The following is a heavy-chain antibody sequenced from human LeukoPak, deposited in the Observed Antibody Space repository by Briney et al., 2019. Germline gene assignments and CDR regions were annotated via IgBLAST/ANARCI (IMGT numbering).Heavy chain of an antibody. Sequence: SVKVSCKASGGTFSSYAISWVRQAPGQGLEWMGGIIPIFGTANYAQKFQGRVTITADESTSTAYMELSSLRSEDTAVYYCATLGPRKPAYYFDCWGQGTLVTVSS. V-gene: IGHV1-69*13. CDR2: IIPIFGTA. CDR1: GGTFSSYA. D-gene: IGHD3-16*01. CDR3: ATLGPRKPAYYFDC. J-gene: IGHJ4*02.